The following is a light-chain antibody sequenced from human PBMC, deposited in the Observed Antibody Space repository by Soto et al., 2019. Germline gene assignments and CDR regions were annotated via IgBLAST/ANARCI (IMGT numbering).Light chain of an antibody. V-gene: IGKV3-15*01. CDR2: AAS. CDR3: HQYNNWPWT. J-gene: IGKJ1*01. Sequence: EIVLTQSPGTLSLSPGERATLSCRASQSVSSSYLVWHQQKPGQAPRLLIYAASTRATGIPVRFSGSGSETEFTLTIRSLQSEDSALYYCHQYNNWPWTFGQGTKVDI. CDR1: QSVSSSY.